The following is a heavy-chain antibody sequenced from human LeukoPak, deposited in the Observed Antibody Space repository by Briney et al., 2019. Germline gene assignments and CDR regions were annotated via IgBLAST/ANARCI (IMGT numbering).Heavy chain of an antibody. J-gene: IGHJ4*02. Sequence: KPGRSLRLSCAASGFTFSSYAISWVRQAPGQGLEWMGGIIPIFGTANYAQKFQGRVTITADESTSTAYMELSSLRSEDTAVYYCAVGGRQLVLKGPFDYWGQGTLVTISS. CDR2: IIPIFGTA. CDR1: GFTFSSYA. D-gene: IGHD6-6*01. V-gene: IGHV1-69*01. CDR3: AVGGRQLVLKGPFDY.